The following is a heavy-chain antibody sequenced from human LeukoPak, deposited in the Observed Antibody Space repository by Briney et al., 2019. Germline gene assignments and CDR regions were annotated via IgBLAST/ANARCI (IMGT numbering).Heavy chain of an antibody. CDR2: IYYSGST. CDR3: ARVTMVRGVIINGNYYYYYGMDV. V-gene: IGHV4-39*07. Sequence: SETLSLTCTVSGGSIGSSSYYWGWIRQPPGKGLEWIGSIYYSGSTYYNPSLKSRVTISVDTSKNQFSLKLSSVTAADTAVYYCARVTMVRGVIINGNYYYYYGMDVWGQGTTVTVSS. CDR1: GGSIGSSSYY. J-gene: IGHJ6*02. D-gene: IGHD3-10*01.